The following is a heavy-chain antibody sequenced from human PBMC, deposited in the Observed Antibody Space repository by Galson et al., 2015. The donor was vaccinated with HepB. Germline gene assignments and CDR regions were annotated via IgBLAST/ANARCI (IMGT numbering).Heavy chain of an antibody. CDR3: ARDGSGSYYNGLFDY. Sequence: TLSLTCNVSGGSISNFWWSWIRQSPGKGLEWIGNLYYSGGTNYNPSLKSRVTISVDTSKNQFSLKLTSVTAADTAMYYCARDGSGSYYNGLFDYWGQGTLVTVPS. J-gene: IGHJ4*02. CDR1: GGSISNFW. D-gene: IGHD3-10*01. V-gene: IGHV4-59*01. CDR2: LYYSGGT.